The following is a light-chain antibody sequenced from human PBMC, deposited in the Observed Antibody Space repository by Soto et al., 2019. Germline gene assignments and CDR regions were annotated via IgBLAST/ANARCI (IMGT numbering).Light chain of an antibody. V-gene: IGLV4-60*03. Sequence: QPVLTQSSSASASLGSSVKLTCALSSGHSSYIIAWHQQQPGKAPRYLMNLEGSGSYNKGSGIPDRFSGSSSGADRYLTISNLQSEDEADYYCVTWDSNTRVFGGGTKLTVL. J-gene: IGLJ3*02. CDR3: VTWDSNTRV. CDR1: SGHSSYI. CDR2: LEGSGSY.